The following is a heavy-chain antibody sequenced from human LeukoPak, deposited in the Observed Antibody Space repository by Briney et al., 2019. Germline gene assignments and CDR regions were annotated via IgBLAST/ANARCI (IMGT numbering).Heavy chain of an antibody. V-gene: IGHV1-2*02. CDR1: GYTFTGYY. D-gene: IGHD3-10*01. Sequence: ASVKVSCKASGYTFTGYYMHWVRQAPGQGLEWMGWINPNSGGTNYAQKFQGRVTMTRDTSISTAYMELSRLRSDDTAVYYCARDRYYYGSGSYYYWFDPWGQGTLVTVSS. CDR3: ARDRYYYGSGSYYYWFDP. CDR2: INPNSGGT. J-gene: IGHJ5*02.